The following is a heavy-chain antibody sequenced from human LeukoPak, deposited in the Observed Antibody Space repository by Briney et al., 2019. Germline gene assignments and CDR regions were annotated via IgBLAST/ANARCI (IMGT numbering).Heavy chain of an antibody. CDR1: GGSISSYY. CDR2: IYTSGST. V-gene: IGHV4-4*07. Sequence: SETLSLTCTVSGGSISSYYWSWIRQPAGKGLEWIGRIYTSGSTNYNPSLKSRVTMSVDTSKNQFSLKLSSVTAADTAVYYCARSANYDFWSGSQMGGKDYYYYYMDVWGKGTTVTVSS. D-gene: IGHD3-3*01. CDR3: ARSANYDFWSGSQMGGKDYYYYYMDV. J-gene: IGHJ6*03.